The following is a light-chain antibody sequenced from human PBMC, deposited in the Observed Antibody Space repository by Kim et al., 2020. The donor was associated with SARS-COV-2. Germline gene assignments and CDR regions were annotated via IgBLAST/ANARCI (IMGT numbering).Light chain of an antibody. CDR2: DAS. CDR3: QQYHDYPIT. J-gene: IGKJ4*01. CDR1: QGIISR. V-gene: IGKV1D-16*01. Sequence: DIQMTQSPSSQTASVGDTVTITCRASQGIISRLAWYQKKPEKAPKSLIYDASNLESGVPSRFSGSGSGTDFTLTITSLQPEDFATYYCQQYHDYPITFGGGTKVDIK.